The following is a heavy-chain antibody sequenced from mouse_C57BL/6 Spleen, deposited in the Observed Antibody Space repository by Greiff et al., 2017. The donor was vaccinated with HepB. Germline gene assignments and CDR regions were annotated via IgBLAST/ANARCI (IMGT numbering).Heavy chain of an antibody. Sequence: QVQLQQPGAELVKPGASVKLSCKASGYTFTSYWMQWVKQRPGQGLEWIGEIDPSDSYTNYNQKFKGKATLTVDTSSSTAYMQLSSLTSEDSAVYYCARDYGSSYVRYFDVWGTGTTVTVSS. D-gene: IGHD1-1*01. V-gene: IGHV1-50*01. CDR2: IDPSDSYT. J-gene: IGHJ1*03. CDR1: GYTFTSYW. CDR3: ARDYGSSYVRYFDV.